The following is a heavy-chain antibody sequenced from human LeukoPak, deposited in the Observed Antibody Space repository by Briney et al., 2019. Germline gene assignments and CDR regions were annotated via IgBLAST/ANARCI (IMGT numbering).Heavy chain of an antibody. CDR2: ISGSGGST. J-gene: IGHJ4*02. Sequence: GGSLRLSCAASGFTFSSYAMSWVRQAPGKGLEWVSAISGSGGSTYYADSVKGRFTISRDNAKNSLYLQMNSLRAEDTALYYCAKGPYYYDSSGYLDYWGQGTLVTVSS. CDR3: AKGPYYYDSSGYLDY. D-gene: IGHD3-22*01. CDR1: GFTFSSYA. V-gene: IGHV3-23*01.